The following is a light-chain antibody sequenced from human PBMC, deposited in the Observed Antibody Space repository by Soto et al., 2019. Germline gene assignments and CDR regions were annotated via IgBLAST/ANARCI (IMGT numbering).Light chain of an antibody. J-gene: IGKJ5*01. Sequence: EIVMTQSPATLAGSPGERATLSCRATQSVSSNLAWYQQKPGQAPRLLIYGASTRATGIPARFSGSGSGTEFTLTISRLQSEDFAVYYCQQYDNWITFGQGTRLEIK. V-gene: IGKV3-15*01. CDR1: QSVSSN. CDR3: QQYDNWIT. CDR2: GAS.